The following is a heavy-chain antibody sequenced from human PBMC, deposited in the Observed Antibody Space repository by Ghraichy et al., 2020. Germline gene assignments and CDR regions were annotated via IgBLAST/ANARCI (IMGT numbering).Heavy chain of an antibody. CDR3: ARDRTYGDRRGNWYFDL. Sequence: GGSLRLSCAASGFTVSSNYMSWVRQAPGKGLEWVSAIYIGGSASYADSVKSRFTISTDNSKNTLYLQMNSLRADDTAVYYCARDRTYGDRRGNWYFDLWGRGTLVTVSS. V-gene: IGHV3-53*01. D-gene: IGHD4-17*01. J-gene: IGHJ2*01. CDR1: GFTVSSNY. CDR2: IYIGGSA.